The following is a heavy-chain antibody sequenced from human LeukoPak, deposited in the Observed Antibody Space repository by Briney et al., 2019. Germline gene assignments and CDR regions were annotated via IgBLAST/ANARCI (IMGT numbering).Heavy chain of an antibody. Sequence: GGSLRLSCAASGFTFSSYAMSWVRQAPGKGLEWVSAISGSGGSTYYADSVKGRFTISRDNSKNTLYLQMNSLRAEDTAVYYCARCYCSGGTCRDDYWGQGTLVTVSS. CDR1: GFTFSSYA. J-gene: IGHJ4*02. CDR2: ISGSGGST. V-gene: IGHV3-23*01. D-gene: IGHD2-15*01. CDR3: ARCYCSGGTCRDDY.